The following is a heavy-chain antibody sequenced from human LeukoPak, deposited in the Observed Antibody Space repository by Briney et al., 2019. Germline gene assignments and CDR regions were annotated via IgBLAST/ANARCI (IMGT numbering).Heavy chain of an antibody. Sequence: GASVKVSCKASGYTFTCYYMHWVRQAPGQGREWMGWINPNSGGTNYAQKFQGRVTMTRDTSISTAYMELSRLRSDDTAVYYCARASLYNWFDPWGQGTLVTVSS. CDR3: ARASLYNWFDP. CDR1: GYTFTCYY. J-gene: IGHJ5*02. V-gene: IGHV1-2*02. CDR2: INPNSGGT.